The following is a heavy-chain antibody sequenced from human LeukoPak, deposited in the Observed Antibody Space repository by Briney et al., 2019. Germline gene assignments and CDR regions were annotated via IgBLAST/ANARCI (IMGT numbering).Heavy chain of an antibody. J-gene: IGHJ4*02. CDR2: IRSSIYGGTP. CDR3: SREWGNGNDLRSDY. Sequence: GGSLRLSCTSSGFTFREFAVSWFRQAPGKGLEWIGFIRSSIYGGTPKAAASVKGRFIFSRDDSKGVAYLRMNSLKTEDTAVYYCSREWGNGNDLRSDYWGQGTLVTVSS. D-gene: IGHD1-1*01. CDR1: GFTFREFA. V-gene: IGHV3-49*03.